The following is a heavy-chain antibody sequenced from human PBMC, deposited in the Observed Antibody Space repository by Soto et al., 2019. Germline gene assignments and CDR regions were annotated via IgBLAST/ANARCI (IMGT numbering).Heavy chain of an antibody. V-gene: IGHV1-18*01. CDR2: ISAYNGNT. J-gene: IGHJ4*02. D-gene: IGHD1-26*01. Sequence: ASLKVSCMASGYTFTSYGISWVRQAPGQGLEWMGWISAYNGNTNYAQKLQGRVTMTTDTSTSTAYMELRSLRSDDTAVYYCARDVVLVGATRGDLDYWGQGTLVTVS. CDR3: ARDVVLVGATRGDLDY. CDR1: GYTFTSYG.